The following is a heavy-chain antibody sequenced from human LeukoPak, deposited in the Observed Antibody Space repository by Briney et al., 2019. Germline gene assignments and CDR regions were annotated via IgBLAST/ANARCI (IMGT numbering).Heavy chain of an antibody. V-gene: IGHV4-39*01. CDR2: IYYSGST. J-gene: IGHJ3*02. CDR1: GGFISSSSYY. Sequence: SETLSLTCTVSGGFISSSSYYWGWIRQPPGKGLEWIGSIYYSGSTYYNPSPKSRVTISVDTSKNQFSLKLSSVTAADTAVYSCVRHVARAFDIWGQGTKVTVSS. CDR3: VRHVARAFDI.